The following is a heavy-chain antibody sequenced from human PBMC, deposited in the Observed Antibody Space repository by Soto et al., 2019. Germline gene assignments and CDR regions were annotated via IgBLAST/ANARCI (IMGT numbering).Heavy chain of an antibody. CDR2: INKNGFTI. CDR3: AGGAVTGTYLFVY. J-gene: IGHJ4*02. D-gene: IGHD6-19*01. CDR1: GFTLTTYS. Sequence: PGGSLRLSCSVSGFTLTTYSMNWVRQAPGKGLEWISFINKNGFTIYFADSVKGRFTISRDYAKNLLYLQMDSLRHEDTAVYYCAGGAVTGTYLFVYWDMGTLLTVSS. V-gene: IGHV3-48*02.